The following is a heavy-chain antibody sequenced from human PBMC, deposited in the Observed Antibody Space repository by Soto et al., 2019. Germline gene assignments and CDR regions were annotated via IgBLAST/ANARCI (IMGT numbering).Heavy chain of an antibody. D-gene: IGHD2-15*01. Sequence: GGSLRLSCAASGFTFRSYGMSWVRQAPGKGLEWVSEISGSGDSTYYADSVKGRFTISRDNSKNTLYLQMDSLRAEETAVYYCAKGDIVVVVAAPFDYWGQGTLVTVSS. CDR1: GFTFRSYG. V-gene: IGHV3-23*01. CDR3: AKGDIVVVVAAPFDY. J-gene: IGHJ4*02. CDR2: ISGSGDST.